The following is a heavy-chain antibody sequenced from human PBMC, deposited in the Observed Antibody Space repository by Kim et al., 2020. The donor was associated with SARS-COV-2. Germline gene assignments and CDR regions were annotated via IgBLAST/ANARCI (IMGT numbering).Heavy chain of an antibody. D-gene: IGHD3-10*01. V-gene: IGHV3-21*01. J-gene: IGHJ6*02. CDR2: ISSSSSYI. Sequence: GGSLRLSCAASGFTFSSYNMNWVRQSPGKGLEWVSSISSSSSYIYYADSVKGRFAISRDNAKNSLFLQMNSLRAEDTAVYYCARDEDGSGSDYPTTKVNYYYGMDVWGQGTTVTVSS. CDR3: ARDEDGSGSDYPTTKVNYYYGMDV. CDR1: GFTFSSYN.